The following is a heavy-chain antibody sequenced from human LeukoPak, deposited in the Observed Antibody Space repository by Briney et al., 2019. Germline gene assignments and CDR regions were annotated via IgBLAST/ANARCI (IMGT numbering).Heavy chain of an antibody. V-gene: IGHV1-2*02. Sequence: GASVKVSCKASAYTFISYYIHWVRQAPGQGLEWRGSINPKSGATDYAQKFQGRFTMTRDTAISTAYMDLKWLTSDDTAVYYCARGGAWGDREVDYWGQGSLVTVSS. CDR1: AYTFISYY. J-gene: IGHJ4*02. CDR3: ARGGAWGDREVDY. CDR2: INPKSGAT. D-gene: IGHD3-16*01.